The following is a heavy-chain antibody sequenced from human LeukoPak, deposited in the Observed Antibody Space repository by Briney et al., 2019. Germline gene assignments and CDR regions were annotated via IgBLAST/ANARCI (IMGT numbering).Heavy chain of an antibody. CDR2: IWYDGSNK. J-gene: IGHJ6*02. CDR1: GFAFSSYG. V-gene: IGHV3-33*03. D-gene: IGHD3-3*02. CDR3: ATELGGPAPYYYYGMDV. Sequence: GGSLRLSCAASGFAFSSYGMHWVRQAPGKGLEWVAVIWYDGSNKYYADSVKGRFTISRDNAKNSLYLQMNSLRAEDTAVYYCATELGGPAPYYYYGMDVWGQGTTVTVSS.